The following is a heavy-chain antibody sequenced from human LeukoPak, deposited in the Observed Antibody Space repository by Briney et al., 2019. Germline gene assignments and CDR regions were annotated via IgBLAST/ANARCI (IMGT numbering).Heavy chain of an antibody. CDR2: IYYSGST. J-gene: IGHJ5*02. D-gene: IGHD2-2*01. CDR3: ARGYQSLEFDP. CDR1: GGSISSYY. V-gene: IGHV4-59*01. Sequence: SETLSLTCTVSGGSISSYYWSWIRQPPGKGLEWIGYIYYSGSTNYNPSLKSRVTISVDTSKNQFSLKLSSVTAADTAVYYCARGYQSLEFDPWGQGTLVTVSS.